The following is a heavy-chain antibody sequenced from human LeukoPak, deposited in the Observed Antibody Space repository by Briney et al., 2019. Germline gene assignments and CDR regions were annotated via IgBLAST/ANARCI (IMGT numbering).Heavy chain of an antibody. CDR2: FDPEDGET. D-gene: IGHD2-15*01. CDR1: GYTLTELS. V-gene: IGHV1-24*01. Sequence: ASVKVSCXVSGYTLTELSMHWVRQAPGKGLEWMGGFDPEDGETIYAQKFQGRVTMTEDTSTDTAYMELSSLRSEDTAVYYWATDRYCSGGSCYSGGDRYNWFDPWGQGTLVTVSS. CDR3: ATDRYCSGGSCYSGGDRYNWFDP. J-gene: IGHJ5*02.